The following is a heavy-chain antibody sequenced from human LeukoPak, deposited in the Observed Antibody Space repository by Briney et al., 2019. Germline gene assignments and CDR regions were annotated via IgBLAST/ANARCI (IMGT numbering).Heavy chain of an antibody. D-gene: IGHD1-26*01. CDR2: INPSSGGT. CDR1: GYTFSDYY. CDR3: AMHIRGSYVEDAFDM. V-gene: IGHV1-2*02. J-gene: IGHJ3*02. Sequence: ASVKVSCKTSGYTFSDYYLHWVRQAPGQGLEWMGWINPSSGGTKYVQKFQGRVTMTRDTSISTGYMELSRLRSDDTAVYYCAMHIRGSYVEDAFDMWGQGTMVTVSA.